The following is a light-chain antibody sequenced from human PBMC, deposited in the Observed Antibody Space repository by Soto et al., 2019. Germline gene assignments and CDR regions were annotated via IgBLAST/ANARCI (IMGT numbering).Light chain of an antibody. V-gene: IGLV3-21*02. CDR3: QVWDSSSDQYV. Sequence: SYELTQPPSVSVAPGQTARITCGENNIGGKRVHWYQQKPGQAPVLVVYDDTDRPSHLPERFYGSNSGNTATLTISGVEAGDEADYYCQVWDSSSDQYVFGTGTKLTVL. CDR1: NIGGKR. CDR2: DDT. J-gene: IGLJ1*01.